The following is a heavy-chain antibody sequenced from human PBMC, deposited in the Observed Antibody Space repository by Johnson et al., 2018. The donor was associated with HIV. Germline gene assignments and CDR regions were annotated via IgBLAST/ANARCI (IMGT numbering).Heavy chain of an antibody. CDR3: ARDRRSSFDI. CDR1: GFTFSTYA. D-gene: IGHD6-6*01. J-gene: IGHJ3*02. V-gene: IGHV3-30*04. CDR2: ISYDGSNK. Sequence: QVQLVESGGGVVQPGRSLRLSCAASGFTFSTYAMHWVRQVPGKGLEWVALISYDGSNKYYADSVKGRFTISRDNSKNTLCLHMNRMRADDTAVYYCARDRRSSFDIWGQGTMVTVSS.